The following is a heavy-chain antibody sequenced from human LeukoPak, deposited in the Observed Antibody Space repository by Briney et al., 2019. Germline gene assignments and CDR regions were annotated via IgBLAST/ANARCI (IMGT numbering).Heavy chain of an antibody. D-gene: IGHD5-24*01. J-gene: IGHJ4*02. V-gene: IGHV4-4*02. Sequence: PSETLSLTGAVSGASISSSNWWSWVRQPPGKGLEWIGYIYYSGSTNYNPSLKSRVTISVDTSKNQFSLKLSSVTAADTAVYYCARDNPEDGYNYYFDYWGQGTLVTVSS. CDR1: GASISSSNW. CDR3: ARDNPEDGYNYYFDY. CDR2: IYYSGST.